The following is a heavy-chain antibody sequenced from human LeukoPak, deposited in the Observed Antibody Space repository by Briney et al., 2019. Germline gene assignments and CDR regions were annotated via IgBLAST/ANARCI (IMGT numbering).Heavy chain of an antibody. CDR2: IYSGGGT. J-gene: IGHJ4*02. D-gene: IGHD3-10*01. Sequence: PGGSLRLSCAASGFTVSSNYMSWVRQAREKGLVWVSVIYSGGGTRYADSVKGIFTISRDSSKNTLYLQMNSLRAEDTAVYYCAGGPSYGPFDYWGQGTLVTVSS. V-gene: IGHV3-66*01. CDR3: AGGPSYGPFDY. CDR1: GFTVSSNY.